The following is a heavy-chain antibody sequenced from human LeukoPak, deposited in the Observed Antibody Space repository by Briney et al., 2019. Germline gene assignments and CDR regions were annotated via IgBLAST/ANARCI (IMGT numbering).Heavy chain of an antibody. CDR2: ISSYNGNT. D-gene: IGHD4-17*01. V-gene: IGHV1-18*04. J-gene: IGHJ5*02. Sequence: ASVKVSCKASGYTFTSYVISWVRQAPGQGLEWMGWISSYNGNTNYAQKLQGRVTMTTDTSTSTAYMELRSLRSDDTAVYYCASHYGDYEDWDFWFDPWGQGTLVTVSS. CDR1: GYTFTSYV. CDR3: ASHYGDYEDWDFWFDP.